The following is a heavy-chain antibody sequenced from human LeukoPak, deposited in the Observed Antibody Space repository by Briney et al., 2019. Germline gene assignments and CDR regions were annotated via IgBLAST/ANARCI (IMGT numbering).Heavy chain of an antibody. D-gene: IGHD5-24*01. J-gene: IGHJ4*02. Sequence: PGGSLRLSCSASGFTFSTSAMHWVRQAPGKGLEYVSFITYNRGSTYNADSVKGRFTISRDNSRNTLYLQMSSLRAEDTAVYHCVKDGGMATIFDFWGQGTLVTVSS. CDR3: VKDGGMATIFDF. CDR1: GFTFSTSA. CDR2: ITYNRGST. V-gene: IGHV3-64D*09.